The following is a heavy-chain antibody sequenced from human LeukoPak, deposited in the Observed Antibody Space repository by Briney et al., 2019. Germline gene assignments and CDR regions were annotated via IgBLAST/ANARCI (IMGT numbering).Heavy chain of an antibody. D-gene: IGHD6-6*01. Sequence: GASVKVSCKASGYTFTSYGISWVRQAPGQGLEWMGWISAYNGNTNYAQKLQGRVTMTTDTSTSTAYMELRSLRSDDTAVYYCARAILPSIAARPGYYYGMDVWGQGTTVTVPS. CDR1: GYTFTSYG. V-gene: IGHV1-18*01. CDR2: ISAYNGNT. CDR3: ARAILPSIAARPGYYYGMDV. J-gene: IGHJ6*02.